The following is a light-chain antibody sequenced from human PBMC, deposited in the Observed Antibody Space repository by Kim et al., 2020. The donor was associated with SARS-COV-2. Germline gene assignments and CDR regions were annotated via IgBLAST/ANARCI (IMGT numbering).Light chain of an antibody. CDR2: LGS. CDR3: MQALESRT. J-gene: IGKJ2*02. CDR1: QSLLHSNGYNF. V-gene: IGKV2-28*01. Sequence: IVMTQSPLSLPVSPGEPASISCRSSQSLLHSNGYNFLDWYLQKPGQSPQLLIYLGSNRASGVPDRFSGSGSGTDFTLKISRVEAEDVRIYYCMQALESRTFGQGTKLEI.